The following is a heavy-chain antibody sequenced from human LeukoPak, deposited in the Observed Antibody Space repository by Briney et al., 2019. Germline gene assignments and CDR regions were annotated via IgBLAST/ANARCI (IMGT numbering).Heavy chain of an antibody. CDR2: IYYSGST. D-gene: IGHD2-15*01. Sequence: PSETLSLTCTVSGGSISSGGYYWSWIRQHPGKGLEWIGYIYYSGSTYYNPSLKCRVTISVDTSKNQFSLKLSSVTAADTAVYYCARDDSPDAFDIWGQGTMVTVSS. J-gene: IGHJ3*02. CDR3: ARDDSPDAFDI. CDR1: GGSISSGGYY. V-gene: IGHV4-31*03.